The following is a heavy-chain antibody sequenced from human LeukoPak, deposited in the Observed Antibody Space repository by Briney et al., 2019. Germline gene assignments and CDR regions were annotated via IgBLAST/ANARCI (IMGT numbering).Heavy chain of an antibody. Sequence: SETVSLTCTVSGASISSYYWSWIRQPPGKGLEWIGYTYYSGNTNYNPSPKSRVTISVDTSKNQFSLKLSSVTAADTAVYYCARNKGYCSTTSCYPWFDPWGQGTLVTVSS. CDR2: TYYSGNT. V-gene: IGHV4-59*08. CDR3: ARNKGYCSTTSCYPWFDP. CDR1: GASISSYY. J-gene: IGHJ5*02. D-gene: IGHD2-2*01.